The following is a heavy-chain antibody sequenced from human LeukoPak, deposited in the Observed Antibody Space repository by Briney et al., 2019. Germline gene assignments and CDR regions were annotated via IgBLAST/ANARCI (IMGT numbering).Heavy chain of an antibody. CDR3: ARKYYDSSGAIDWYFDL. D-gene: IGHD3-22*01. V-gene: IGHV4-59*08. Sequence: SETQSLTCTVSGGSISSYYWSWIRQPPGKGLEWIGYIYYSGSTNYNPSLKSRVTISVDTSKNQFSLKLSSVTAADTAVYYCARKYYDSSGAIDWYFDLWGRGTLVTVSS. CDR2: IYYSGST. J-gene: IGHJ2*01. CDR1: GGSISSYY.